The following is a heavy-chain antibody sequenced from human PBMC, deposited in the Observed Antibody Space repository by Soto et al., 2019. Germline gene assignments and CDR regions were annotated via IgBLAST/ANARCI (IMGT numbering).Heavy chain of an antibody. J-gene: IGHJ4*02. Sequence: SETLPLTCTVSGGSISSYYWSWIRQPPGKGLEWIGYIYYSGSTNYNPSLKSRVTLSVDTSKNQFSLKLSSVTAADTAVYYCARRYGGTFDYWGQGTLVTVSS. CDR1: GGSISSYY. D-gene: IGHD2-15*01. V-gene: IGHV4-59*08. CDR2: IYYSGST. CDR3: ARRYGGTFDY.